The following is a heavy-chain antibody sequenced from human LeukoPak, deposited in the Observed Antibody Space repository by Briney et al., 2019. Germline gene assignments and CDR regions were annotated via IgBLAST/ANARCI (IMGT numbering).Heavy chain of an antibody. D-gene: IGHD2-2*01. Sequence: SETLSLTCTVSGGSISSGDYYWSWICQPPGKGLEWIGYIYYSGSTYYNPSLKSRVTISVDTSKNQFSLKLSSVTAADTAVYYCARVTGGYCSSTSCYAGVTFDYWGQGTLVTVSS. CDR1: GGSISSGDYY. J-gene: IGHJ4*02. V-gene: IGHV4-30-4*01. CDR3: ARVTGGYCSSTSCYAGVTFDY. CDR2: IYYSGST.